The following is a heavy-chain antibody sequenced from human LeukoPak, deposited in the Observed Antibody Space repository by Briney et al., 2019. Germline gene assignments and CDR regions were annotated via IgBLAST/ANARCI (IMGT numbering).Heavy chain of an antibody. Sequence: SETLSLTSTVSGGSISSYYWSWIRQPAGKGLEWIGRIYTGGSTNYNTSLKSRVTMSVDTSKNQFSLKLSSVTAADTAVYYCARDPRVDIVVVPAAMGRYNWFDPWGQGTLVTVSS. CDR2: IYTGGST. CDR1: GGSISSYY. V-gene: IGHV4-4*07. D-gene: IGHD2-2*03. CDR3: ARDPRVDIVVVPAAMGRYNWFDP. J-gene: IGHJ5*02.